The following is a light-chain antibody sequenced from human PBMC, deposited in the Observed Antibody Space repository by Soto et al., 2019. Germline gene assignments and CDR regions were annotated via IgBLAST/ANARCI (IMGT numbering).Light chain of an antibody. CDR2: EVS. CDR3: SSYAVSSNGAV. Sequence: QSALTQPPSASGSPGQSVTISCTGTSSDVGGYNYVSWYQQHPGKAPKLMIYEVSKRPSGVPDRFSGSKSGNTASLTVSGLQAEDEAHYYCSSYAVSSNGAVFGGGTKVTVL. J-gene: IGLJ2*01. V-gene: IGLV2-8*01. CDR1: SSDVGGYNY.